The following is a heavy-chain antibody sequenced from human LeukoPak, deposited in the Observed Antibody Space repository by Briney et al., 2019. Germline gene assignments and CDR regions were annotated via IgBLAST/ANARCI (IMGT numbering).Heavy chain of an antibody. V-gene: IGHV3-48*02. J-gene: IGHJ6*02. CDR1: GFTFSSYS. D-gene: IGHD6-19*01. Sequence: QSGGSLRLSCAASGFTFSSYSMNWVRQAPGKGLEWVSYISSSSSTIYYADSVKGRFTISRDNAKNSLYLQMNSLRDEDTAVYYCARGPLNTLYSSGWRYYYGMDVWGQGTTVTVSS. CDR3: ARGPLNTLYSSGWRYYYGMDV. CDR2: ISSSSSTI.